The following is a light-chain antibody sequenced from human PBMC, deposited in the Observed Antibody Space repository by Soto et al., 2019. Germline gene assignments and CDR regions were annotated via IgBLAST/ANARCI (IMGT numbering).Light chain of an antibody. J-gene: IGKJ5*01. CDR1: QSVSSN. CDR2: GAS. Sequence: EIVMTQSPATLSVSPGERATLSCRASQSVSSNLAWYQQKPGQAPRLLIYGASTRATGIPARFSGIRSATDFTLTISSLQSEDFALYYCQQYNNWPPTFGQGTRLKIK. CDR3: QQYNNWPPT. V-gene: IGKV3-15*01.